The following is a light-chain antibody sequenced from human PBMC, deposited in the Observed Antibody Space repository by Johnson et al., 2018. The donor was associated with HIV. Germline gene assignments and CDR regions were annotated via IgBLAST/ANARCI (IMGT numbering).Light chain of an antibody. CDR1: SSNIGNNY. J-gene: IGLJ1*01. CDR3: GPWNKRLSTGPV. Sequence: QSLLKQPPSVSAAPGQKVTISCSGSSSNIGNNYVSWYQQLPGTAPKLLIYENNKRPSGIPDRFSGSKSGTSATLGITGLQTGDKAYYSCGPWNKRLSTGPVFGTGTKFTVL. V-gene: IGLV1-51*02. CDR2: ENN.